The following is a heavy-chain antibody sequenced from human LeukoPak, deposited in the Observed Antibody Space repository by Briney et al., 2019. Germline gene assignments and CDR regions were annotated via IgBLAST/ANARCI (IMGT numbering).Heavy chain of an antibody. CDR3: ARGGSSAYSPGGY. CDR2: ISGGGGSK. V-gene: IGHV3-23*01. J-gene: IGHJ4*02. CDR1: GFTVSDFV. D-gene: IGHD3-22*01. Sequence: GGSLRLSCAASGFTVSDFVMSWVRQAPGKGLQWGSGISGGGGSKYYADSVKGRLRISSDNSKNPLYMQMDSLRADATAVYYCARGGSSAYSPGGYWGQGTLVTVSS.